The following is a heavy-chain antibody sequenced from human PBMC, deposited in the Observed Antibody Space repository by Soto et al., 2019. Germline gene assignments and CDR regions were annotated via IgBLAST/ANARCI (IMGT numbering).Heavy chain of an antibody. V-gene: IGHV3-7*03. D-gene: IGHD1-1*01. Sequence: GGSLRLSCAASGFNFNTNCMYWVRQAPGKGLVRGANRETEGSRKNYVDSGKGRFIISRYNAENSLFLQFNSRKDDDTDVYYCVRGTRDGNNANEVDIRGQGTTVTVSS. CDR1: GFNFNTNC. CDR3: VRGTRDGNNANEVDI. CDR2: RETEGSRK. J-gene: IGHJ6*02.